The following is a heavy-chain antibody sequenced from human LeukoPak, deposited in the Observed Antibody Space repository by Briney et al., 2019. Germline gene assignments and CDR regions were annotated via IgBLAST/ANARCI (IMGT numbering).Heavy chain of an antibody. CDR2: ISGYNGNI. V-gene: IGHV1-18*01. Sequence: ASVKVSCKASGYTFSSYGISWVRQAPGQGLEWMGWISGYNGNINYAQKLQGRVTMATDTSTSTAYMELRSLRSDDTAVYYCARSDNWNWDYWGQGTLVTVSS. J-gene: IGHJ4*02. CDR3: ARSDNWNWDY. CDR1: GYTFSSYG. D-gene: IGHD1-1*01.